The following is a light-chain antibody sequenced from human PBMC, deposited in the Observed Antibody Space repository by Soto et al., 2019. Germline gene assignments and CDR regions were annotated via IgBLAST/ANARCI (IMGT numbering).Light chain of an antibody. V-gene: IGKV3-11*01. J-gene: IGKJ1*01. CDR1: QSVDRY. CDR2: DAS. CDR3: HQYGTSPQT. Sequence: ILLTQSPANLALASGETSTLSCRASQSVDRYLAWYQQKPGQAPRVLIYDASNRARGIPARFSGSGSGTDFTLTISSLEPEDFAVYYCHQYGTSPQTFGQGTKV.